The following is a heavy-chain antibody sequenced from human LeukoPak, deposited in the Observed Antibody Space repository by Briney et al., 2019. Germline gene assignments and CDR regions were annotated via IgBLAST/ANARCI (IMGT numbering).Heavy chain of an antibody. Sequence: GESLKISCKGSGYSFTSYWIGWARQMPGKGLEWMGIIYPGDSHTRYSPSFQGQVTISADKSISTAYLQWSSLKASDTAMYYCARRRDGYLGYFDYWGQGTLVTVSS. CDR3: ARRRDGYLGYFDY. CDR1: GYSFTSYW. V-gene: IGHV5-51*01. D-gene: IGHD5-24*01. CDR2: IYPGDSHT. J-gene: IGHJ4*02.